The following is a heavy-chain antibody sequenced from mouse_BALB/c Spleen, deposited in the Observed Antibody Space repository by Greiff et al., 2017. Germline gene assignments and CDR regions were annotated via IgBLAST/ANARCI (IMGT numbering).Heavy chain of an antibody. J-gene: IGHJ3*01. Sequence: EVQLQESGPGLVKPSQSLSLTCSVTGYSITSGYYWNWIRQFPGNKLEWMGYISYDGSNNYNPSLKNRISITRDTSKNQFFLKLNSVTTEDTATYYCASLYYGYDDYAWFAYWGQGTLVTVSA. CDR3: ASLYYGYDDYAWFAY. CDR1: GYSITSGYY. CDR2: ISYDGSN. V-gene: IGHV3-6*02. D-gene: IGHD2-2*01.